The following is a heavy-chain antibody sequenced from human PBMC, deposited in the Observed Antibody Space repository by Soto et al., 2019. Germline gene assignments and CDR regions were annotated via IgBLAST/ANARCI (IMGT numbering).Heavy chain of an antibody. CDR2: SSGTGVNR. Sequence: EVQLLESGGGLVQPGGSLRLSCAASGFTFNNCAMSWVRQAPGKGLEWVSVSSGTGVNRYYADSVKGRFTISRDSSQNTLYLQMTSLRVEDTAIYYCAKSELGAVTAIDFWGQGTLVTVSS. D-gene: IGHD2-21*02. V-gene: IGHV3-23*01. CDR1: GFTFNNCA. J-gene: IGHJ4*02. CDR3: AKSELGAVTAIDF.